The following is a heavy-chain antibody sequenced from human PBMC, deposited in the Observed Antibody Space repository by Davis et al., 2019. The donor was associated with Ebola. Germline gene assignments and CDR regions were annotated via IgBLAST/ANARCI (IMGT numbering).Heavy chain of an antibody. V-gene: IGHV3-33*01. J-gene: IGHJ4*02. CDR2: IWYDGSNK. D-gene: IGHD3-10*01. CDR3: ARDFGGGTFGRYFDY. CDR1: GFTISSYG. Sequence: PGGSLRLSCAASGFTISSYGMHWVRQAPGKGLEWVAVIWYDGSNKYYADSVKGRFTISRDNSKNTLYLQMNSLRAEDTAVYYCARDFGGGTFGRYFDYWGQGTLVTVSS.